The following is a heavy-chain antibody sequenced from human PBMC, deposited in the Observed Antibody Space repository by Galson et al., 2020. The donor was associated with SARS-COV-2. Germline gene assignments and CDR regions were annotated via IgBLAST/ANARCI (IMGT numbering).Heavy chain of an antibody. CDR3: ARAYCPNGFCYTGLAFDI. CDR1: GGYITTYY. V-gene: IGHV4-59*01. CDR2: IYYSGSA. J-gene: IGHJ4*02. Sequence: SETLSLTCTVSGGYITTYYWSWIRQPPGEGLEWIGYIYYSGSANFKPSLKSRATISFDTSNQFSLKLTSVTAADTAVYYCARAYCPNGFCYTGLAFDIWGQGTLVTVSS. D-gene: IGHD2-8*01.